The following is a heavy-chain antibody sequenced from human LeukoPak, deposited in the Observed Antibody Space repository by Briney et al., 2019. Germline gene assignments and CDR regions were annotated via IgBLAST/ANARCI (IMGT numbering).Heavy chain of an antibody. J-gene: IGHJ4*02. Sequence: PGGSLRLSCAASGFTFSSYWMSWVRQAPGKGLEWVANIKQDGSEKYYVDSVKGRFTISRDNAKNSLYLQMNSLRAEDTAVYYCARMQDGYNYNYFDYWGQGTLVTVSS. V-gene: IGHV3-7*01. CDR2: IKQDGSEK. CDR1: GFTFSSYW. CDR3: ARMQDGYNYNYFDY. D-gene: IGHD5-24*01.